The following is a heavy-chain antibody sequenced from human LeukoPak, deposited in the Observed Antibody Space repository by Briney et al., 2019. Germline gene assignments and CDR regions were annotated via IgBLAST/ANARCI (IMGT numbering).Heavy chain of an antibody. CDR3: ARDRDTMVRGVPDY. J-gene: IGHJ4*02. CDR2: ISAYNGNT. D-gene: IGHD3-10*01. V-gene: IGHV1-18*01. CDR1: GYTFTSYG. Sequence: ASVKVSCKASGYTFTSYGSSWVGQAPGQGLEGMGWISAYNGNTNYAQKLQGRVTMTTDTSTSTAYMELRSLRSDATAVYYCARDRDTMVRGVPDYWGEGTLVTVSS.